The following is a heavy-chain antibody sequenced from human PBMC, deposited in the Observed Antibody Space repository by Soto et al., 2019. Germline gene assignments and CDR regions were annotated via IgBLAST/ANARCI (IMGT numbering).Heavy chain of an antibody. CDR3: ARCDVITNNWFDP. CDR1: GGSISSSSYY. CDR2: IYYSGST. Sequence: SETLSLTCTVSGGSISSSSYYWGWIRQPPGKGLEWIGSIYYSGSTYYNPSLKSRVTISVDTSKNQFSLKLSSVTAADTAVYYCARCDVITNNWFDPWGQGTLVTVSS. J-gene: IGHJ5*02. D-gene: IGHD3-22*01. V-gene: IGHV4-39*07.